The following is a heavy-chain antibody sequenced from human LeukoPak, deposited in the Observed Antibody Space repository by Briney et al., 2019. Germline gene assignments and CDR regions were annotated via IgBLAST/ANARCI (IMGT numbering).Heavy chain of an antibody. J-gene: IGHJ3*02. CDR3: ARGFLPVPAAYDAFDI. CDR2: ISSSSSYI. V-gene: IGHV3-21*01. Sequence: GGSLRPSCAASGFTFSSYSMNWVRQAPGKGLEWVSSISSSSSYIYYADSVKGRFTISRDNAKNSLYLQMNSLRAEDTAVYYCARGFLPVPAAYDAFDIWGQGTMVTVSS. D-gene: IGHD2-2*01. CDR1: GFTFSSYS.